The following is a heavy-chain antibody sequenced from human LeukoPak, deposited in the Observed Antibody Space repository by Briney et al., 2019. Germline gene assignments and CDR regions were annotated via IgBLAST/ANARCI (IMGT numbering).Heavy chain of an antibody. CDR3: AKTRGGSYTPFGY. D-gene: IGHD1-26*01. CDR2: ISYDGSNK. CDR1: GFTFSSYG. Sequence: PGGSLRLSCAASGFTFSSYGMHWVRQAPGKGLEWVAVISYDGSNKYYADSVKGRFTISRDNSKNTLYLQMNSLRAEDTAVYYCAKTRGGSYTPFGYWGQGTLVTVSS. J-gene: IGHJ4*02. V-gene: IGHV3-30*18.